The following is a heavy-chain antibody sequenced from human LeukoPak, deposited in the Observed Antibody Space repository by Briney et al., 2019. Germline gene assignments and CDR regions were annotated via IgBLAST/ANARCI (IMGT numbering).Heavy chain of an antibody. J-gene: IGHJ4*02. V-gene: IGHV3-43*02. D-gene: IGHD3-22*01. CDR1: GFTFDDYA. Sequence: PGGSLRLSCAASGFTFDDYAMHWVRHAPGKGLEWVSLISGDGGSTYYADSVKGRFTISRDNSKNSLYLQMNSLRTEDTALYYCAKAPDYDSSGYYGGDFDYWGQGTLVTVSS. CDR2: ISGDGGST. CDR3: AKAPDYDSSGYYGGDFDY.